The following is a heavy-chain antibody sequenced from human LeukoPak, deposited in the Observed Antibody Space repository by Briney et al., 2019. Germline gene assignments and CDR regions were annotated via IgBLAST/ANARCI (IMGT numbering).Heavy chain of an antibody. CDR1: GGSISSSSYD. V-gene: IGHV4-39*01. CDR2: IYYSGST. J-gene: IGHJ4*02. Sequence: PSETLSLTCTVSGGSISSSSYDWGWIRQPPGKGLEWIGSIYYSGSTYYNPSLKSRVTISVDTSKNQFSLKLSSVTAADTAVYYCARHKYSGSYSLTDYWGQGTLVTVSS. CDR3: ARHKYSGSYSLTDY. D-gene: IGHD1-26*01.